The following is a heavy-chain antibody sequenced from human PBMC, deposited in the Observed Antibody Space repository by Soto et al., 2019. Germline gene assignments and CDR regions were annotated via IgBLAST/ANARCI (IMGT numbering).Heavy chain of an antibody. CDR2: ISYDGSNK. J-gene: IGHJ6*02. V-gene: IGHV3-30-3*01. D-gene: IGHD5-12*01. CDR1: GFTFSSYA. Sequence: PGGSLRLSCAASGFTFSSYAMHWVRQAPGKGLEWVAVISYDGSNKYYADSVKGRFTISRDNSKNTLYLQMNSLRAEDTAVYYCARGVATIYYYYGMDVWGQRTTVTVSS. CDR3: ARGVATIYYYYGMDV.